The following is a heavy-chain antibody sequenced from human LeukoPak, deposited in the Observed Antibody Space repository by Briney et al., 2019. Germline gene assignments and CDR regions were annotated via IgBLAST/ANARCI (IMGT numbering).Heavy chain of an antibody. CDR3: TRDYLDLGYCSSTSCPLGY. CDR1: GFTFGDYA. D-gene: IGHD2-2*01. J-gene: IGHJ4*02. V-gene: IGHV3-49*04. Sequence: GGSLRLSCTASGFTFGDYAMSWVRQAPGKGLEWVGFIRSKAYGGTTEYAASVKGRFTISRDDSKSIAYLQMNSLKTEDTAVYYCTRDYLDLGYCSSTSCPLGYWGQGTLVTVSS. CDR2: IRSKAYGGTT.